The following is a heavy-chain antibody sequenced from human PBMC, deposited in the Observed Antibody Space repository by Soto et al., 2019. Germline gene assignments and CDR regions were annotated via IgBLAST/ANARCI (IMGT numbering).Heavy chain of an antibody. CDR3: ATGDYYYDSSGYSPFDY. CDR2: IYYSGST. CDR1: GGSISSGDYY. V-gene: IGHV4-30-4*01. D-gene: IGHD3-22*01. J-gene: IGHJ4*02. Sequence: QVQLQESGPGLVKPSQTLSLTCTVSGGSISSGDYYWSWIRQPPGKGLEWIGYIYYSGSTYYNPXLKSRVTISVXXSXNXXSLKLSSVTAADTAVYYCATGDYYYDSSGYSPFDYWGQGTLVTVSS.